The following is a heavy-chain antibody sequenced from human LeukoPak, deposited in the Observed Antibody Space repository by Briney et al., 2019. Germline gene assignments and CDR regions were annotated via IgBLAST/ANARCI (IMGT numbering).Heavy chain of an antibody. D-gene: IGHD3-10*01. V-gene: IGHV4-4*09. CDR3: ARRSVTRWYYSD. Sequence: SETLSLTCSVSGGSISSHYWSWIRQPPGKGLEWIGYISPTGGTNYNPSLTGRVTVSVDTSKNLFSLILDPVTAADTAVYFCARRSVTRWYYSDWGQGTLVTVSS. CDR1: GGSISSHY. CDR2: ISPTGGT. J-gene: IGHJ4*02.